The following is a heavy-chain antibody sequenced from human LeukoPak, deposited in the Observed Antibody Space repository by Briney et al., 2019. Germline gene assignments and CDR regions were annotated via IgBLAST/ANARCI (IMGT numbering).Heavy chain of an antibody. CDR3: ARGGRGYSYGLDS. Sequence: SETLSLTCTVSGDSMNSFTYFWTWIRQHPGKGLEWIRYVFYSGGTYLNPSLKRRLTMSSDTSNNQFSLHLTSVTAADTAVYYCARGGRGYSYGLDSWGQGIPVTVSS. D-gene: IGHD5-18*01. V-gene: IGHV4-31*03. J-gene: IGHJ5*01. CDR1: GDSMNSFTYF. CDR2: VFYSGGT.